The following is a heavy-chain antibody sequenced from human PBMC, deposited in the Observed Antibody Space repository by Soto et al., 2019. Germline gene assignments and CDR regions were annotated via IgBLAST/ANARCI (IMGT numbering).Heavy chain of an antibody. Sequence: QVQLQESGPGLVKPSQTLSLTCTVSGGSISSGGYYWTWIRQHPGKGLEWIGYNYYSGITYYNPSLKSRVTISLDTSKNQFSVKLSSGTAADTAVYYCARGSSIAGLYYGMDVWGQGTTVTVSS. J-gene: IGHJ6*02. CDR2: NYYSGIT. V-gene: IGHV4-31*03. D-gene: IGHD6-6*01. CDR3: ARGSSIAGLYYGMDV. CDR1: GGSISSGGYY.